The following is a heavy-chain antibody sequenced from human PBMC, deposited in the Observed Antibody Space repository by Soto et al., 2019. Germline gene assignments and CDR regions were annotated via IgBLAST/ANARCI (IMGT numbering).Heavy chain of an antibody. CDR1: GYTFTSYG. CDR2: ISAYNGNT. V-gene: IGHV1-18*01. J-gene: IGHJ4*02. D-gene: IGHD6-13*01. CDR3: ARESSSSFHDY. Sequence: QVQLVPCGSDWKKPGASVKVSCKASGYTFTSYGISCVRQAPGQGLEWMGLISAYNGNTNYALKLQGRVTMPTETSTSTAYMELRSLRSDDTAVYYCARESSSSFHDYWGQGTLVTVAS.